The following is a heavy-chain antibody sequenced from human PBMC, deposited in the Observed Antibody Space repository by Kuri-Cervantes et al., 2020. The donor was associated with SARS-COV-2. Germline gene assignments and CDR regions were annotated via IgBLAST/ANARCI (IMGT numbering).Heavy chain of an antibody. CDR1: GFTFSSYS. J-gene: IGHJ4*02. D-gene: IGHD5-18*01. CDR3: ARDFGYLNSYGYD. CDR2: ISSSSSYI. V-gene: IGHV3-21*05. Sequence: GGSLRLSCAASGFTFSSYSMNWVRQAPGKGLEWVSYISSSSSYIYYADGVEGRFTISRDNAKNSLYLQMNSLRAEDTAVYYCARDFGYLNSYGYDWGQGTLVTVSS.